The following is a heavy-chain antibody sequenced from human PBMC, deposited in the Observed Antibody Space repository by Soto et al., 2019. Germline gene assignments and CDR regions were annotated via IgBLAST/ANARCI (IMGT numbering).Heavy chain of an antibody. CDR2: IIPIFGTA. D-gene: IGHD2-21*02. V-gene: IGHV1-69*13. CDR1: GGTFSSYA. J-gene: IGHJ5*02. CDR3: ARAIVVVTATLFDP. Sequence: SVKVSCRASGGTFSSYAISWVRQAPGQGLEWMGGIIPIFGTANYAQKFQGRVTITADESTSTAYMELSSLRSEDTAVYYCARAIVVVTATLFDPWGQGTLVTVSS.